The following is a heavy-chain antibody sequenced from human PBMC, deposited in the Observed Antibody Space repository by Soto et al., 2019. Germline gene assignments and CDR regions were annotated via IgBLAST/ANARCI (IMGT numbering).Heavy chain of an antibody. CDR2: IDWDDDK. V-gene: IGHV2-70*01. CDR3: ARIQEGYYYYGMDV. CDR1: GFSLSTSGMY. Sequence: SGPTLVNPTQTLTLTCTFSGFSLSTSGMYVSWIRQPPGKALEWRALIDWDDDKYYSTSLKTRLTISKDTSKNQVVLTMTNMDPVHTATYYCARIQEGYYYYGMDVCGQGTTVTVSS. J-gene: IGHJ6*02.